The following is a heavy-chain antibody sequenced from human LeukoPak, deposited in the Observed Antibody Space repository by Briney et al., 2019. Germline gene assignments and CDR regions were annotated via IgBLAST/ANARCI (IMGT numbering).Heavy chain of an antibody. Sequence: GASVKVSCKASGYTFTSYGISWVRQAPGQGLEWMGWISPYNGNTNYAQKLQGRVTMTTDTSTSTAYMGLRSLRSDDTAVYYCARASNYYDSSGYYNWFDPWGQGTLVTVSS. V-gene: IGHV1-18*01. D-gene: IGHD3-22*01. CDR3: ARASNYYDSSGYYNWFDP. CDR2: ISPYNGNT. J-gene: IGHJ5*02. CDR1: GYTFTSYG.